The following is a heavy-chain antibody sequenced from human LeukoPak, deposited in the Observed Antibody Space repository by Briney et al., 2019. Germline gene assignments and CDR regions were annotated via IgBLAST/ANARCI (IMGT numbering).Heavy chain of an antibody. J-gene: IGHJ4*02. V-gene: IGHV3-48*01. CDR1: GFTFNTYT. D-gene: IGHD4-17*01. CDR2: ISGSSGII. CDR3: AKGVLGAPDYGESYFDY. Sequence: GGSLRLSCAASGFTFNTYTMNWVRQAPGKGLERVSYISGSSGIIDYADSVRGRFTISRDNAKNSLYLQMNSLRAEDTAVYYCAKGVLGAPDYGESYFDYWGQGTLVTVSS.